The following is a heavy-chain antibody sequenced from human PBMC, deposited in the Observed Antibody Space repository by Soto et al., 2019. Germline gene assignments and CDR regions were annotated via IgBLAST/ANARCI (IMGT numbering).Heavy chain of an antibody. D-gene: IGHD5-18*01. Sequence: PSETLSLTCTVSGGSISSGGYYWSWIRQHPGKGLEWIGYIYYSGSTYYNPSLKSRVTISVDTSKNQFSLKLSSVTAADTAVYYCARISGYSYGYGYYGMDVWGQGTTVTVSS. CDR2: IYYSGST. CDR3: ARISGYSYGYGYYGMDV. CDR1: GGSISSGGYY. V-gene: IGHV4-31*03. J-gene: IGHJ6*02.